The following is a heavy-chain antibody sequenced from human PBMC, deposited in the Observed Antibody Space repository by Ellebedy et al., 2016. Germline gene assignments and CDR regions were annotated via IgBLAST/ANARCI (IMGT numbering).Heavy chain of an antibody. J-gene: IGHJ6*03. Sequence: ASVKVSXXPSGYTFTTYGLSWVRQAPGQGLEWMGWISAYNGNTNYAQKVQGRITMTRDTSTSTAYMELSSLRSEDTAVYYCARVDTTVRERYYMDVWGKGTTVTVS. D-gene: IGHD3-10*01. CDR3: ARVDTTVRERYYMDV. CDR2: ISAYNGNT. V-gene: IGHV1-18*01. CDR1: GYTFTTYG.